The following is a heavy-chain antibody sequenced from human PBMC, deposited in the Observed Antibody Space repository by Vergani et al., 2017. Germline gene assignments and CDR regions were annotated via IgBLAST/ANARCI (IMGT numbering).Heavy chain of an antibody. Sequence: QLQLQESGPGLVKPSETLSLTCTVSGGSISSSSYYWGWIPQPPGKGLEWIGRIYYSGSTYYNPSLKSRVTISVDTSKNQFSLKLSSVTAADTAVYYCARVISGIVVVTLYYFDYWGQGTLVTVSS. CDR1: GGSISSSSYY. CDR3: ARVISGIVVVTLYYFDY. J-gene: IGHJ4*02. D-gene: IGHD3-22*01. V-gene: IGHV4-39*07. CDR2: IYYSGST.